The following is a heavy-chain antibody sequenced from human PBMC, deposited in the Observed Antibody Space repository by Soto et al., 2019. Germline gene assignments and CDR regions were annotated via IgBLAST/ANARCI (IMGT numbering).Heavy chain of an antibody. D-gene: IGHD3-3*01. CDR1: GGTFSSYA. J-gene: IGHJ4*02. CDR2: IIPIFGTA. CDR3: AKSIDVLRFLEWLSYYFDY. Sequence: SVKVSCKASGGTFSSYAISWVRQAPGQGLEWMGGIIPIFGTANYAQKFQGRVTITADESTSTAYMELSSLRSEDTAVYYCAKSIDVLRFLEWLSYYFDYWGQGTLVTVSS. V-gene: IGHV1-69*13.